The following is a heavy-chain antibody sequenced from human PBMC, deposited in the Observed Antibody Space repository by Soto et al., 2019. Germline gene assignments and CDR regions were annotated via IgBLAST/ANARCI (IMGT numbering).Heavy chain of an antibody. CDR2: IYYSGST. Sequence: LSLTCTVSGGSLSSYYWSWIRQPPGKGLEWIGYIYYSGSTNYNPSLKSRVPISVDTSENQFSLKLSSVPAADTAVYYCARVGGRFQSLGRQAFDYWGQGTRGTVSS. D-gene: IGHD1-26*01. CDR3: ARVGGRFQSLGRQAFDY. V-gene: IGHV4-59*01. J-gene: IGHJ4*02. CDR1: GGSLSSYY.